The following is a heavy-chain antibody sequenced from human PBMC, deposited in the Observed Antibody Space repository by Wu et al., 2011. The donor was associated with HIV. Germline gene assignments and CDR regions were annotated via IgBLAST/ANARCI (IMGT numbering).Heavy chain of an antibody. CDR1: IRPSPAS. D-gene: IGHD6-13*01. CDR3: ARDPGIAPTGMFG. J-gene: IGHJ4*02. Sequence: QVQLVQSGAEVRKPGASRESLLQGFWIRPSPASMYTGCDRPLDKGLSGWDGPTLTVVGTNYAQKFQDRATLSRDTSINTAYMDLSSLRSDDTAVYYCARDPGIAPTGMFGWGQGTLVTVSS. V-gene: IGHV1-2*02. CDR2: PTLTVVGT.